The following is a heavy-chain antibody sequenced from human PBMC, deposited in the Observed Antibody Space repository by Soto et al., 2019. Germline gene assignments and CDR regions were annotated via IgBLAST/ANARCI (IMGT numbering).Heavy chain of an antibody. D-gene: IGHD2-15*01. CDR1: GGSISSSSYY. J-gene: IGHJ5*02. CDR3: ARGTPSPLIVRSSRGPWFDP. V-gene: IGHV4-39*07. Sequence: SDTLSLTCTVSGGSISSSSYYWTWLRQPPGKGLEWIGYMYYSGSTNYNPALKSRVTISVDTSKMQVSLKLSSVTAADTAVYFCARGTPSPLIVRSSRGPWFDPWGQGTLVTVSS. CDR2: MYYSGST.